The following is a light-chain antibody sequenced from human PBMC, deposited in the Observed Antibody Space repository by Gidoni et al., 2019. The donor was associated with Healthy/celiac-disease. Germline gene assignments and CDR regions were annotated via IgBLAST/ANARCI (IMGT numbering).Light chain of an antibody. Sequence: DIVLTQSPGTLSLSPGERATLSCRASQSVSSSYLAWYQQKPGQAPRLLIYGASSRATGIPDRFSGSGSGTDFTLTISRLEPEDFAVYYCQQYGSSPVTFGQGTKVEIK. CDR1: QSVSSSY. J-gene: IGKJ1*01. CDR2: GAS. CDR3: QQYGSSPVT. V-gene: IGKV3-20*01.